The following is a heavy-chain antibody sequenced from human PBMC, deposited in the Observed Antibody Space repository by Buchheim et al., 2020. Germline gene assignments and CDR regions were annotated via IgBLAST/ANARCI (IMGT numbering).Heavy chain of an antibody. CDR3: ARGSYQTGWRGFSYYSMDV. CDR1: GASINSGGYY. Sequence: HLQGSGPGLVRPSETLSLTCTVSGASINSGGYYWDWVRQPPGKGLEWVGHLYSGGSTYFNPSLKSRVTISFDASNNQISLMLTSVTAADTGTYYCARGSYQTGWRGFSYYSMDVWGQGT. D-gene: IGHD6-19*01. V-gene: IGHV4-39*07. J-gene: IGHJ6*02. CDR2: LYSGGST.